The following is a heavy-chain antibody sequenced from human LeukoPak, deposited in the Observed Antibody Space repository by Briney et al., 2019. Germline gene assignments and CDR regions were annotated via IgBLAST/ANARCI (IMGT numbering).Heavy chain of an antibody. D-gene: IGHD1-26*01. Sequence: ASVKVSCKASGGTFSSCTISWVRQAPGQGLEWMGRIIPILGIANYAQKFQGRVTITADKSTSTAYMELSSLRSEDTAVYYCARFRDNGSYSGFDPWGQGTLVTVSS. CDR3: ARFRDNGSYSGFDP. CDR1: GGTFSSCT. CDR2: IIPILGIA. V-gene: IGHV1-69*02. J-gene: IGHJ5*02.